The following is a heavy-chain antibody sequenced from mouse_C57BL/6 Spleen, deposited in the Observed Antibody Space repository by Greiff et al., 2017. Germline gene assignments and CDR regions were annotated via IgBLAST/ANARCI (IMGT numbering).Heavy chain of an antibody. V-gene: IGHV1-19*01. J-gene: IGHJ2*01. CDR1: GYTFTDYY. CDR2: INPYNGGT. D-gene: IGHD1-1*01. CDR3: AGRGYYGSSLHYFDY. Sequence: EVQLQQSGPVLVKPGASVKMSCKASGYTFTDYYMNWVKQSHGKSLEWIGVINPYNGGTSYNQKFKGKATLTVDKSSSTAYMELNSLTSEDSAVYYCAGRGYYGSSLHYFDYWGQGTTLTVSS.